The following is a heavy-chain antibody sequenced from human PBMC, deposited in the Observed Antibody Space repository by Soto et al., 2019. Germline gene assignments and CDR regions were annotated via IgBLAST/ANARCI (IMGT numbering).Heavy chain of an antibody. CDR1: GYTFTDYY. D-gene: IGHD6-19*01. Sequence: QVQLVQSGAEVKKPGASVKVSCKASGYTFTDYYMHWVRQAPEQGLEWMGIISPSGGSTYAQKFQGRVTVTRDTSTSTVYMELSSLRSEDTAVYYCARDGSSDWLTWFDPWGQGTLVTVSS. CDR3: ARDGSSDWLTWFDP. CDR2: ISPSGGST. V-gene: IGHV1-46*01. J-gene: IGHJ5*02.